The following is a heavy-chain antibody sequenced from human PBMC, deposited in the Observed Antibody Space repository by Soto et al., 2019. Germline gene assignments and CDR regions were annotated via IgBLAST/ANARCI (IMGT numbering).Heavy chain of an antibody. V-gene: IGHV3-30*18. CDR1: GFTFSSYG. CDR2: ISYDGSNK. CDR3: AKEGGDFWSGYYMKYFQH. Sequence: QVQLVESGGGVVQPGRSLRLSCAASGFTFSSYGMHWVRQAPGKGLEWVAVISYDGSNKYYADSVKGRFTISRDNSKNTLYLQMNGLRAEDTAVYYCAKEGGDFWSGYYMKYFQHWGQGTLVTVSS. D-gene: IGHD3-3*01. J-gene: IGHJ1*01.